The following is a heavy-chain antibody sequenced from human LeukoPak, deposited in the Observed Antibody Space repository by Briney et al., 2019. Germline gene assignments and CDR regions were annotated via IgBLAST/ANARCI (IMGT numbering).Heavy chain of an antibody. CDR3: ARERVVPVYYYYYYMDV. CDR2: IYYSGST. Sequence: SQTLSLTCTVSGGSISSGGYYWSWIRQHPGKGLEWIGYIYYSGSTYYNPSLKSRVTMSVDTSKNQFSLKLSSVTAADTAVYYCARERVVPVYYYYYYMDVWGKGTTVTVSS. V-gene: IGHV4-31*03. CDR1: GGSISSGGYY. D-gene: IGHD2-2*01. J-gene: IGHJ6*03.